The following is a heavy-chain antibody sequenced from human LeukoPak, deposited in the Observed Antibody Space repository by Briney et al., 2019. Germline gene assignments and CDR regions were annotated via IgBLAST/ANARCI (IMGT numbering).Heavy chain of an antibody. V-gene: IGHV3-30*03. CDR1: GFTFSSYG. Sequence: GGSLRLSCAASGFTFSSYGMHWVRQAPGKGLEWVAVISYDGSNKYYADSVKGRFTISRDNSKNTLYLQMNSLRAEDTAVYYCARVWRVPADRYYYYYMDVWGKGTTVTVSS. CDR3: ARVWRVPADRYYYYYMDV. D-gene: IGHD2-2*01. J-gene: IGHJ6*03. CDR2: ISYDGSNK.